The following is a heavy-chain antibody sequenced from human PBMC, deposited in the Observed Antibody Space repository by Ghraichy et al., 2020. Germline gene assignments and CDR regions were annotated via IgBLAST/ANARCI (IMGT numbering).Heavy chain of an antibody. J-gene: IGHJ4*02. CDR2: IYYSGST. Sequence: SETLSLTCTVSGGSISSSSYYWGWIRQPPGKGLEWIGSIYYSGSTYYNPSLKSRVTISVDTSKNQFSLKLSSVTAADTAVYYCARLEVAAAVCLFDYWGQGTLVTVSS. D-gene: IGHD2-2*01. CDR3: ARLEVAAAVCLFDY. V-gene: IGHV4-39*01. CDR1: GGSISSSSYY.